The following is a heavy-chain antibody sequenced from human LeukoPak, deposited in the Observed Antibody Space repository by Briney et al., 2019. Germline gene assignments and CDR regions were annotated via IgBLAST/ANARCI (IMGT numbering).Heavy chain of an antibody. V-gene: IGHV3-21*01. Sequence: PGGSLRLSCAASGFTFSSYSMYWVRQAPGKGLEWVSSISSSSSYIYYADSVKGRFTISRDNAKNSLYLQMNSLRAEDTAVYYCARETGDLAFDIWGQGTMVTVSS. D-gene: IGHD7-27*01. CDR3: ARETGDLAFDI. CDR1: GFTFSSYS. J-gene: IGHJ3*02. CDR2: ISSSSSYI.